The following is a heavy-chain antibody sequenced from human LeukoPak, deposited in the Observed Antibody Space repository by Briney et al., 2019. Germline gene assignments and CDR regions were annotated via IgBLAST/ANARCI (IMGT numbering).Heavy chain of an antibody. CDR1: GFTFDDYA. V-gene: IGHV3-43*02. J-gene: IGHJ4*02. CDR3: AKDAIQLWLREYYFDY. D-gene: IGHD5-18*01. CDR2: ISGDGGST. Sequence: GGPMRLXCAASGFTFDDYAMHWVRQAPGKGLEWVSLISGDGGSTYYADSVKGRFTISRDNSKNSLYLQMNSLRTDDTALYYCAKDAIQLWLREYYFDYWGQGTLVTVSS.